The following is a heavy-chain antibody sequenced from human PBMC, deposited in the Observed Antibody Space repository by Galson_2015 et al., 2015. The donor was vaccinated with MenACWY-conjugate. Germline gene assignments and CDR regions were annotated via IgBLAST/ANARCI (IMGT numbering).Heavy chain of an antibody. CDR2: IKCRTDGGTT. CDR3: TRDRDVGGSRWWFDP. Sequence: SLRLSCATSGLTFSNVWMSWVRQAPGKGLEWVARIKCRTDGGTTDYATPVKGRFTILRDDSTNTLYLQMNSLKIEDAAMYFCTRDRDVGGSRWWFDPWGQETLVTVSS. D-gene: IGHD2-15*01. J-gene: IGHJ5*02. CDR1: GLTFSNVW. V-gene: IGHV3-15*01.